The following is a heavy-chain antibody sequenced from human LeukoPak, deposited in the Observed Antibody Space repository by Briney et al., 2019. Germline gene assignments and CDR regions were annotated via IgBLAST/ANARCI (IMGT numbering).Heavy chain of an antibody. CDR2: ISYDGSNK. CDR1: GFTFSSYG. D-gene: IGHD4-17*01. V-gene: IGHV3-30*03. Sequence: PGGSLRLSCAASGFTFSSYGMHWVRQAPGKRLEWVAVISYDGSNKYYADSVKGRFTISRDNSKNTLYLQMNSLRAEDTAVYYCATDGLYGDGFDYWGQGTLVTVSS. CDR3: ATDGLYGDGFDY. J-gene: IGHJ4*02.